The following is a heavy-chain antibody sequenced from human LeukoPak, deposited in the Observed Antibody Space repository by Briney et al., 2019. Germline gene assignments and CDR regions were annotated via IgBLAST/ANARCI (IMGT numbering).Heavy chain of an antibody. V-gene: IGHV3-49*03. CDR2: IRSKAYGGTT. D-gene: IGHD2-15*01. CDR3: TRVVVVVAATRWFDP. Sequence: GGSLRLSCTASGFTFGDYAMSWFRQAPGKGLEWVGFIRSKAYGGTTEYAASVKGRFTISRDDSKSIAYLQMNSLKTEDTAVYYCTRVVVVVAATRWFDPWGQGTLVTVSS. CDR1: GFTFGDYA. J-gene: IGHJ5*02.